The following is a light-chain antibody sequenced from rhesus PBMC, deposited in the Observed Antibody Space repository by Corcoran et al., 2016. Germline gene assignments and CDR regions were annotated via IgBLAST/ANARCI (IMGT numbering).Light chain of an antibody. J-gene: IGKJ4*01. CDR3: LLSSNWVT. V-gene: IGKV3-24*03. CDR2: GAS. CDR1: QSVRSY. Sequence: ETVVTQSPDTLALSPGERATLSCRASQSVRSYLAWYQQKPVQAPRLFSYGASSRATGIPDRFSVRGSGTEFTLPISSLEPEDVGVYFCLLSSNWVTFSGGTKVGIK.